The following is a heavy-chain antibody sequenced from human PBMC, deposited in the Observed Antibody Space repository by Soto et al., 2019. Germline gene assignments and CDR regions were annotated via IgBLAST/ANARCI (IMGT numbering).Heavy chain of an antibody. CDR2: ISGSGGST. CDR1: GFTFSSYA. CDR3: AKDLRQQLEPRDY. D-gene: IGHD6-13*01. V-gene: IGHV3-23*01. Sequence: EVQLLESGGGLVQPGGSLRLSCAASGFTFSSYAMSWVRQAPGKGLEWGSAISGSGGSTYYADSVKGRFTISRDNSNNTLYLQMNSLRAEDTAVYYCAKDLRQQLEPRDYWGQGTLVTVSS. J-gene: IGHJ4*02.